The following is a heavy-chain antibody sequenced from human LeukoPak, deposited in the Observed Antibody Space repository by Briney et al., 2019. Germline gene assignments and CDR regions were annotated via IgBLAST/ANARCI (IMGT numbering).Heavy chain of an antibody. CDR1: GGSFSGYY. D-gene: IGHD6-13*01. CDR2: INHSGST. CDR3: ARVPGYSRSRGAFDI. V-gene: IGHV4-34*01. J-gene: IGHJ3*02. Sequence: SETLSLTCAVYGGSFSGYYWSRIRQPPGKGLEWIGEINHSGSTNYNPSLKSRVTISVDTSKNQFSLKLSSVTAADTAVYYCARVPGYSRSRGAFDIWGQGTMVTVSS.